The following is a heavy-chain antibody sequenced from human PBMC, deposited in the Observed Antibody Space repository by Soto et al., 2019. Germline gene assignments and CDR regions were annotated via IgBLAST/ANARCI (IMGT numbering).Heavy chain of an antibody. V-gene: IGHV1-18*01. CDR2: ISAYNGNT. D-gene: IGHD2-2*03. J-gene: IGHJ6*02. CDR1: GYTFTSYG. CDR3: ARDGYCSSTSCYDGRAYYYYYGMDV. Sequence: QVQLVQSGAEVKKPGASVKVSCKASGYTFTSYGISWVRQAPGQGLEWMGWISAYNGNTNYAQKLQGRVTMTTDTSTRTRYTEMRSLRSVDPAVYYCARDGYCSSTSCYDGRAYYYYYGMDVWGQGTTVTV.